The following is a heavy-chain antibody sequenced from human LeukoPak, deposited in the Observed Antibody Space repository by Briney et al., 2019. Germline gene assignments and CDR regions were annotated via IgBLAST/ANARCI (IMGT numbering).Heavy chain of an antibody. D-gene: IGHD2-21*01. CDR1: GLTFSDSH. V-gene: IGHV3-11*06. J-gene: IGHJ4*02. CDR3: ARVVGDTGYYFDP. CDR2: ISIGTSHI. Sequence: GGSLRLSCAASGLTFSDSHMTWIRQSPGQGLEWVSYISIGTSHIKYADSVKGRFTISRDDARNSLYLQMNSLRAEDTAVYYCARVVGDTGYYFDPWGQGTLVTVSS.